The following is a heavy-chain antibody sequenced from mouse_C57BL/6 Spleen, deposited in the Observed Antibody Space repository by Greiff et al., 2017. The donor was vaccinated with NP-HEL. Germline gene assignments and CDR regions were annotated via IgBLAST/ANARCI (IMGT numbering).Heavy chain of an antibody. CDR1: GYTFTSYW. CDR3: ARGRYYGSSYWFAY. J-gene: IGHJ3*01. CDR2: IDPSDRET. V-gene: IGHV1-52*01. Sequence: QVQLQQPGAELVRPGSSVKLSCKASGYTFTSYWMHWVKQRPIQGLEWIGNIDPSDRETHYNQKFKDKATLTVDKSSSTAYMQLSSLTSEDSAVYYCARGRYYGSSYWFAYWGQGTLVTVSA. D-gene: IGHD1-1*01.